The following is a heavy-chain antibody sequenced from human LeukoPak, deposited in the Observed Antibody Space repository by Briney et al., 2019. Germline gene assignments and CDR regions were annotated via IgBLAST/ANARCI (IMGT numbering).Heavy chain of an antibody. CDR1: GFTFSSYN. J-gene: IGHJ4*02. V-gene: IGHV3-48*04. Sequence: GGSLRLSCAASGFTFSSYNMNWVRQAPGKGLEWVSYISSSSSSIYYVDSVKGRFTISRDNAKNSVYLQMNSLRVEDTAVYYCARDFRFHDDYWGQGTLVTVSS. CDR3: ARDFRFHDDY. CDR2: ISSSSSSI.